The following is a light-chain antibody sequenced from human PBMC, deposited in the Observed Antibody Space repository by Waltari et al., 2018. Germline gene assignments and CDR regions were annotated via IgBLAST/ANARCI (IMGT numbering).Light chain of an antibody. Sequence: QSVLTQPPSVSGAPGQRVTISCTGSSSTIGAGYDVHWYQQLPGTAPKLLISGNSNRPSGVPDRFSGSKSGTSASLAITGLQAEDEADYYCQSYDSSLSGSWVFGGGTKLTVL. V-gene: IGLV1-40*01. CDR3: QSYDSSLSGSWV. J-gene: IGLJ3*02. CDR1: SSTIGAGYD. CDR2: GNS.